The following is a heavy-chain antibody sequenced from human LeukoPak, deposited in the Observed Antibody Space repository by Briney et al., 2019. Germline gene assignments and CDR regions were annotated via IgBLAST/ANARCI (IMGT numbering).Heavy chain of an antibody. CDR1: GLTFSDAW. J-gene: IGHJ4*02. D-gene: IGHD5-12*01. Sequence: GESLRLSCVLSGLTFSDAWMSWVRQAPGRGLEWVGRIRNDRITDYAAPVQGRFSISRDNSKNTFYLQMNSLRTEDTGMYFCTWMATIFTVDYWGQGTLVTVSS. CDR3: TWMATIFTVDY. V-gene: IGHV3-15*01. CDR2: IRNDRIT.